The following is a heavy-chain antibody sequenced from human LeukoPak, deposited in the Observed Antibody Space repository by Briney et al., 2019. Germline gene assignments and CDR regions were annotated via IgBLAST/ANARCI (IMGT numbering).Heavy chain of an antibody. D-gene: IGHD5-18*01. J-gene: IGHJ4*02. CDR2: ISSSGVST. V-gene: IGHV3-23*01. Sequence: GGSLRLSCAASGFTFSNHGMNWVRQPPGKGLEWVSAISSSGVSTYYADSVKGRFTISRDNSKNTLYLQMNSLRAEDTAVYYCAKAPANYVDTAMGTFDYWGQGTLVTVSS. CDR3: AKAPANYVDTAMGTFDY. CDR1: GFTFSNHG.